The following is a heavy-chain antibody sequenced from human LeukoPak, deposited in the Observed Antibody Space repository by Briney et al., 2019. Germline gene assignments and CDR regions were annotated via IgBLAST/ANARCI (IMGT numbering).Heavy chain of an antibody. CDR3: AREYYDFWSGSQYYFDY. Sequence: PGGSLRLSCAASGFTFSSYSMNWVRQAPGKGLAWVSSISSSSSYIYYADSVKGRFTISRDNAKNSLYLQMNSLRAEDTAVYYCAREYYDFWSGSQYYFDYRGQGTLVTVSS. CDR2: ISSSSSYI. CDR1: GFTFSSYS. D-gene: IGHD3-3*01. V-gene: IGHV3-21*01. J-gene: IGHJ4*02.